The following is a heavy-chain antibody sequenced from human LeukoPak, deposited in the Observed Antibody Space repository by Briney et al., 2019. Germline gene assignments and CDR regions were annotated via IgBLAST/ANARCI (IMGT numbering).Heavy chain of an antibody. J-gene: IGHJ2*01. V-gene: IGHV4-39*01. D-gene: IGHD6-19*01. CDR2: IHYSGST. Sequence: PSETLSLTCTVSGGSISSGSYYWGWIRQPPGKGLEWVGSIHYSGSTYYNPSLRSRVTMSVDTSKNQSSLKLSSVSAADTAVFYCARQVAGSGWGVGGWYFDLWGRGTLVTVSS. CDR3: ARQVAGSGWGVGGWYFDL. CDR1: GGSISSGSYY.